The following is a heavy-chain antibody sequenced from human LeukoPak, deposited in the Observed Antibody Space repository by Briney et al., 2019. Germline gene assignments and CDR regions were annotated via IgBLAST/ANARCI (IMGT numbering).Heavy chain of an antibody. CDR1: GGSISSYY. Sequence: SETLSLTCTVSGGSISSYYWSGIRQPAGTGLEWIGRIYTSGSTNYNPSLKSRVTISVDTSKNQFSLKLSSVTAADTAVYYCARGLTLRSGYFDYWGQGTLVTVSS. CDR2: IYTSGST. CDR3: ARGLTLRSGYFDY. D-gene: IGHD4-17*01. V-gene: IGHV4-4*07. J-gene: IGHJ4*02.